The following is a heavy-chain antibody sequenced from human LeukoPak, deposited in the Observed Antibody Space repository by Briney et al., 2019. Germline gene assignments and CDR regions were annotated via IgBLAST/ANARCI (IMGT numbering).Heavy chain of an antibody. J-gene: IGHJ4*02. CDR3: AGGGVAAKYCFDF. Sequence: PSETLSLNCTVSGGTISPLYWGWIRQPPGKGLEFIGYIYYSGTTNSNPSLKSRVTLSVDTSKSQISLKLTSVTAADTAGYYCAGGGVAAKYCFDFWGQGTLVTVSS. CDR2: IYYSGTT. CDR1: GGTISPLY. D-gene: IGHD3-16*01. V-gene: IGHV4-59*11.